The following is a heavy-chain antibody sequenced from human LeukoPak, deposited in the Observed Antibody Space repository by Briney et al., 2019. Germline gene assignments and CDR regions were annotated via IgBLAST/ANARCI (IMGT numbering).Heavy chain of an antibody. CDR2: IKQDGSKK. CDR1: GFTFSSYW. D-gene: IGHD3-16*02. Sequence: PGGSLRLSCAASGFTFSSYWMSWVRQAPGKGLEWVANIKQDGSKKYYVDSVKGRFTISRDNAKNSLYLQMNSLRAEDTAVYYCARGGMITLGGVIGDFDYWGQGTLVTVSS. J-gene: IGHJ4*02. V-gene: IGHV3-7*01. CDR3: ARGGMITLGGVIGDFDY.